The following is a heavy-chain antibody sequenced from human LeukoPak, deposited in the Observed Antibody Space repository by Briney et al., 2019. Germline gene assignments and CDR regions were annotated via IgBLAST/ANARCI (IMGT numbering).Heavy chain of an antibody. CDR2: IIPIFGTA. Sequence: ASVTVSCKASGGTFSSYAISWVRQAPGQGLEWMGGIIPIFGTANYAQKFQGRVTITTDESTSTAYMELSSLRSEDTAVYYCATPVTPGDYYYYMDVWGKGTTVTVSS. V-gene: IGHV1-69*05. J-gene: IGHJ6*03. D-gene: IGHD4-11*01. CDR1: GGTFSSYA. CDR3: ATPVTPGDYYYYMDV.